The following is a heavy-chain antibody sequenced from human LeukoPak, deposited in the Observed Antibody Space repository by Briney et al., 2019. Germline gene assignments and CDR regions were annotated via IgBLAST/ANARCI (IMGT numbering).Heavy chain of an antibody. CDR3: ARVGYSRGWYRPRDAFDI. CDR1: GESFSGYY. CDR2: INHSGST. J-gene: IGHJ3*02. Sequence: PSETLSLTCAVYGESFSGYYWSWIRQPPGKGLEWIGEINHSGSTNYNPSLKSRVTISVDTSKNQFSLKLSSVTAADTAVYYCARVGYSRGWYRPRDAFDIWGQGTMVTVSS. D-gene: IGHD6-19*01. V-gene: IGHV4-34*01.